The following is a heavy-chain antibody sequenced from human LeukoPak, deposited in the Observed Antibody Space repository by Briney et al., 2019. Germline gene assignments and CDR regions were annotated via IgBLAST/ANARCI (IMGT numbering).Heavy chain of an antibody. Sequence: SETLSLTWTVSGGSISSYYGSWMRQPPGEGLESIGYIYYSGSTNYNPALKSRVTISVDTSKNQFSLRLSSVTAADTAVYYCARERYYYDSSGFSTYMDVLGKGTTVTISS. CDR2: IYYSGST. J-gene: IGHJ6*03. V-gene: IGHV4-59*01. CDR3: ARERYYYDSSGFSTYMDV. D-gene: IGHD3-22*01. CDR1: GGSISSYY.